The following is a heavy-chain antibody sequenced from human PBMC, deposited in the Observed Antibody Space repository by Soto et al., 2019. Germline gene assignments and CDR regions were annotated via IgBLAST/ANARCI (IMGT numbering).Heavy chain of an antibody. V-gene: IGHV3-11*06. Sequence: PGWSLRLSCAGSGFTFGDSYMSWIRQAPGKGLEWLSYISPGSRYPAYADSVKGRFTISRDNAKRSLYLQMMSLTAEDTAIYYCVRGGGGVLFDPCGKGTMVTVSS. CDR1: GFTFGDSY. CDR2: ISPGSRYP. D-gene: IGHD2-15*01. J-gene: IGHJ5*02. CDR3: VRGGGGVLFDP.